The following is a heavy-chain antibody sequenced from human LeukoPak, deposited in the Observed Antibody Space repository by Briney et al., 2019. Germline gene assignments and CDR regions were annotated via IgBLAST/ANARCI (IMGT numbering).Heavy chain of an antibody. CDR2: IYYSGST. CDR3: ARDSTYSGSDHDAFDI. Sequence: PGGSLRLSCAASEFAFSTYNMNWIRQPPGKGLEWIGNIYYSGSTNYNPSLKSRVTISVDTSKNQFSLKLSSMTAADTAVYYCARDSTYSGSDHDAFDIWGQGTMVTVSS. J-gene: IGHJ3*02. V-gene: IGHV4-59*01. D-gene: IGHD1-26*01. CDR1: EFAFSTYN.